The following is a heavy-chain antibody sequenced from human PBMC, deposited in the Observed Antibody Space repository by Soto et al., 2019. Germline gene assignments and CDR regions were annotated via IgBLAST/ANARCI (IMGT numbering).Heavy chain of an antibody. D-gene: IGHD4-17*01. Sequence: QITLKESGPTLVKPTQTLTLTCTFSGFSLSTSGVGVGWIRQPPGKALECLAVIYWDDDKRYSPSLKSRLTITKGTSKNQVVLTMTNMDPVVTATYYCAQRYGGNSHFDYWGQGTLVTVSS. CDR1: GFSLSTSGVG. CDR2: IYWDDDK. CDR3: AQRYGGNSHFDY. V-gene: IGHV2-5*02. J-gene: IGHJ4*02.